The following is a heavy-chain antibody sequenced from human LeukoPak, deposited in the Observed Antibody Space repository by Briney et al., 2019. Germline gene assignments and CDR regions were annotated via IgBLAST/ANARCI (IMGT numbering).Heavy chain of an antibody. D-gene: IGHD3-3*01. CDR2: ISGSGGST. CDR3: SKDQVTNYDFWSGYYTPSYYFDY. J-gene: IGHJ4*02. Sequence: GGSLRLSCAASGFTFSSYAMSWVRQAPGKGLEWVSAISGSGGSTYYADSVKGRFTISRDNSKNTLYLQMNSLRAEDTAVYYCSKDQVTNYDFWSGYYTPSYYFDYWGQGTLVTVSS. V-gene: IGHV3-23*01. CDR1: GFTFSSYA.